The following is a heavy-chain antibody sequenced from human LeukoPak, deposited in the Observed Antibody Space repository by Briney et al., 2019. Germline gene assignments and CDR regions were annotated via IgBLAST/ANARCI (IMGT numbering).Heavy chain of an antibody. CDR1: GFTLSDHY. V-gene: IGHV3-72*01. Sequence: GGSLTLSCAASGFTLSDHYMDWVRQAPGKALEWVGRTKTKANSYTTEYAASVKRRFTISRDDSKNSLYLHMNSLQTEDTAVYYCARGQYGFDVWGQGTTVAVSS. CDR2: TKTKANSYTT. J-gene: IGHJ6*02. CDR3: ARGQYGFDV.